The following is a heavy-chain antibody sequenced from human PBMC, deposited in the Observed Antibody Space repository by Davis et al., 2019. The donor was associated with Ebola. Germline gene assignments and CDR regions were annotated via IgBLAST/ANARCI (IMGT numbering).Heavy chain of an antibody. V-gene: IGHV4-39*01. D-gene: IGHD2-15*01. CDR1: GGSTTRSDYY. CDR3: ARQDCTGGGCYFRPCGKGFDY. J-gene: IGHJ4*02. Sequence: PSETLSLTCTVAGGSTTRSDYYWAWCCKSPGKGREWNGRSYYSTGPCYNQSLKRRVTISLDTPKNQFSLKVTSVTAADTAVYYCARQDCTGGGCYFRPCGKGFDYWGQGALVTVSS. CDR2: SYYSTGP.